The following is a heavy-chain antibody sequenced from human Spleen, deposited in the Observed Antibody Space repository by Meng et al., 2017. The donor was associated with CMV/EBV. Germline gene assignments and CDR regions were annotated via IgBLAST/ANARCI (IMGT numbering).Heavy chain of an antibody. CDR2: IRQDGREK. CDR1: GFTFSIYL. D-gene: IGHD3-22*01. V-gene: IGHV3-7*01. CDR3: AREGFGSGYWFDP. J-gene: IGHJ5*02. Sequence: ASGFTFSIYLRRWVRQAPGEGLEWLATIRQDGREKLYVDSVRGRFTISRDNAKKSLYLEMNSLTVEDTAVYYCAREGFGSGYWFDPWGQGTLVTVSS.